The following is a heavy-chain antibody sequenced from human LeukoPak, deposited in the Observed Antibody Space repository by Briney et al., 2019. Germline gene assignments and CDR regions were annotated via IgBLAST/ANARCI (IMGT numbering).Heavy chain of an antibody. CDR2: INLSGGST. D-gene: IGHD2-2*01. CDR1: GYTFTKQY. J-gene: IGHJ5*02. Sequence: ASVKVSCKASGYTFTKQYMHWVRQAPGPGLEWMGFINLSGGSTNYAQKFQGRVTMTRDTSTSTVYMELSSLRSEDTAVYYCAKEGYCSATSCLYKWFDPWGQGTLVTVSS. V-gene: IGHV1-46*01. CDR3: AKEGYCSATSCLYKWFDP.